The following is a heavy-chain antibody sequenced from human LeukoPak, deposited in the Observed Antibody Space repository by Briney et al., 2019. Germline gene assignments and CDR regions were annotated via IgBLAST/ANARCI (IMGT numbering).Heavy chain of an antibody. CDR1: GGTFSSYA. CDR3: ASSGGSGYPWNV. J-gene: IGHJ6*02. D-gene: IGHD3-3*01. Sequence: ASVKVSCKASGGTFSSYAISCVRQAPGQGLEWMGGIIPIFGTANYAQKFQGRVTITVDESTSTAYMELSSLRSEDTAVYYCASSGGSGYPWNVWGQGTTVTVSS. CDR2: IIPIFGTA. V-gene: IGHV1-69*13.